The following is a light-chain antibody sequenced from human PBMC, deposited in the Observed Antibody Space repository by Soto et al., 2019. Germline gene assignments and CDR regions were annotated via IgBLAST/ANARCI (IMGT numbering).Light chain of an antibody. J-gene: IGLJ1*01. V-gene: IGLV1-40*01. Sequence: QSVLTQPPSVSGAPGQRVTISCTGSSSNIGAGYDVHWYQQLPGTAPKLLIYGNSNRPSGVPDRFSGSKSGTSASLAITGLQAEDEADYYCQSYDSRLSGSNYVFGTGTKVTVL. CDR3: QSYDSRLSGSNYV. CDR1: SSNIGAGYD. CDR2: GNS.